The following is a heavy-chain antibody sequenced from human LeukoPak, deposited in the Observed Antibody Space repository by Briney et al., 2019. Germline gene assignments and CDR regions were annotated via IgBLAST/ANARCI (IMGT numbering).Heavy chain of an antibody. CDR1: GFTFSSYG. CDR2: IRYDGSNK. J-gene: IGHJ4*02. Sequence: GGSLRLSCAASGFTFSSYGMHWVRQAPGKGLEWVAFIRYDGSNKYYADSVKGRFTISRDNSKTPLYLQMNSLRAEDTAVYYCANSLSLRYRAFDYWGQGTLVTVSS. D-gene: IGHD1-14*01. CDR3: ANSLSLRYRAFDY. V-gene: IGHV3-30*02.